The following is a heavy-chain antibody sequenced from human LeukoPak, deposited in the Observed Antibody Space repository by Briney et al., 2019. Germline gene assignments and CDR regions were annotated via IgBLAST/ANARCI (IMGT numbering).Heavy chain of an antibody. Sequence: PGGSLRLSCVGSGFTFSTYGMHWVRQAPGKGLEWVAVIRYDGNNKFYVDSVRGRFTISRDNSKNTLYLQMNSLRAEDTAVYYCARAYYSDITDYPYIGYWGQGVLVTVSS. D-gene: IGHD3-22*01. V-gene: IGHV3-33*08. CDR1: GFTFSTYG. CDR2: IRYDGNNK. CDR3: ARAYYSDITDYPYIGY. J-gene: IGHJ4*02.